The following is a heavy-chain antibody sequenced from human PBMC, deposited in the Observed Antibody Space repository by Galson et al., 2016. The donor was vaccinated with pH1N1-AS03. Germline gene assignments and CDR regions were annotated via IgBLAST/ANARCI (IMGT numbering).Heavy chain of an antibody. D-gene: IGHD4-17*01. CDR1: GGAISDGGYY. J-gene: IGHJ3*01. Sequence: LTCIVSGGAISDGGYYWGWIRQLPGKGLEWMGYIYYSGKAYYNPPLESRLSISVDTSKNEFSLKLTSVTAADTALYYCARDRHDYGPDPFDVWGQGTMVTVSP. CDR3: ARDRHDYGPDPFDV. CDR2: IYYSGKA. V-gene: IGHV4-31*03.